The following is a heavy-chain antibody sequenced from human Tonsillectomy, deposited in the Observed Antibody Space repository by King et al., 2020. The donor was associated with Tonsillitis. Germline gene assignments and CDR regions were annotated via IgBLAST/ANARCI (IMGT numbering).Heavy chain of an antibody. Sequence: QVTLKESGPTLVKPTETLTLTCTFSGFSLSTRAVGVGWIRQPPGKALEWLALIYWDDDNHYSPSLKSRLTLTKDTSKNQVVLTMTNMDPVDTATYYCAHGSGWLFDYWGQGTLVTVSS. D-gene: IGHD6-19*01. V-gene: IGHV2-5*02. CDR3: AHGSGWLFDY. CDR1: GFSLSTRAVG. CDR2: IYWDDDN. J-gene: IGHJ4*02.